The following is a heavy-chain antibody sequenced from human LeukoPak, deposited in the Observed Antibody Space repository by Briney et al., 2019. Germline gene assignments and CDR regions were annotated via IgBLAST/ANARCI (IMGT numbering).Heavy chain of an antibody. D-gene: IGHD3-16*01. Sequence: GASVKVSCKASGGTFSSYTISWVRQAPGQGLEWMGGIIPIFGTANYAQKFQGRVTITADESTSTAYMELSSLRSEDTAVYYCAREIGSRGARLGYWGQGTLVTVSS. CDR1: GGTFSSYT. CDR3: AREIGSRGARLGY. CDR2: IIPIFGTA. V-gene: IGHV1-69*13. J-gene: IGHJ4*02.